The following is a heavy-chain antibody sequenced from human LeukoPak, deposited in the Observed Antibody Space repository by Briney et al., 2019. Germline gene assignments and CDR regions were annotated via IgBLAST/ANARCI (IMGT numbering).Heavy chain of an antibody. CDR3: ARDLHLFYGSGTYSPGAGFDA. J-gene: IGHJ5*02. Sequence: ASVKVSCKASGYTFTFYYIHWMRQAPGQGLEWMGCINPNTGDTGYAHKFQGGVTMTRDTSINTAYMEVTRLTSDDTAMYYCARDLHLFYGSGTYSPGAGFDAWGQGTLVIVSS. CDR1: GYTFTFYY. V-gene: IGHV1-2*02. CDR2: INPNTGDT. D-gene: IGHD3-10*01.